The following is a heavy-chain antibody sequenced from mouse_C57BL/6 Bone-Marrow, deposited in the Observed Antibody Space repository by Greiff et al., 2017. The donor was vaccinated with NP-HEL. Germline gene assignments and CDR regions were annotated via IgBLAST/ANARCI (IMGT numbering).Heavy chain of an antibody. CDR3: ARIEWGGMDY. V-gene: IGHV1-81*01. Sequence: VQRVESGAELARPGASVKLSCKASGYTFTSYGISWVKQRTGQGLEWIGEIYPRSGNTYYNEKFKGKATLTADKSSSTAYMELRSLTSEDSAVYFCARIEWGGMDYWGQGTSVTVSS. D-gene: IGHD1-3*01. CDR2: IYPRSGNT. CDR1: GYTFTSYG. J-gene: IGHJ4*01.